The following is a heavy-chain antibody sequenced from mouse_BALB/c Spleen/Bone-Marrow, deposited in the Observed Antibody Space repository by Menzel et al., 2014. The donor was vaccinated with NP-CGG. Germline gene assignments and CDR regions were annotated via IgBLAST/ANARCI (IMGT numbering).Heavy chain of an antibody. CDR3: ARGSSYFDY. CDR2: ISDGGSYT. J-gene: IGHJ2*01. Sequence: EVKLVESGGGLVKPGGSLKHSCAASGFTFSDYYMYWVRQTPEKRLEWVATISDGGSYTYYPDSVKGRFTISRDNAKNNLYLQMSSLKSEDTAMYYCARGSSYFDYWGQGTTLTVSS. D-gene: IGHD1-1*01. CDR1: GFTFSDYY. V-gene: IGHV5-4*02.